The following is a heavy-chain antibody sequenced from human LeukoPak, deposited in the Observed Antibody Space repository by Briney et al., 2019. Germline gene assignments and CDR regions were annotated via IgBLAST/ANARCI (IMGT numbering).Heavy chain of an antibody. D-gene: IGHD6-13*01. Sequence: SETLSLTCAVYGGSFSGYYWSWIRQPPGKGLEWIGEINHSGSTNYNPSLKSRVTISVDTSKNQFSLKLSSVTAADTAVYYCASIIAAAGRKYYMDVWGKGTTVTVSS. CDR3: ASIIAAAGRKYYMDV. CDR2: INHSGST. V-gene: IGHV4-34*01. CDR1: GGSFSGYY. J-gene: IGHJ6*03.